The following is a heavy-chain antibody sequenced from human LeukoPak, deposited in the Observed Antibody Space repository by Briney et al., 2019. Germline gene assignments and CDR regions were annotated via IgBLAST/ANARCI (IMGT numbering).Heavy chain of an antibody. CDR2: IIPIFGTA. D-gene: IGHD3-10*01. CDR1: GGTFSSYA. CDR3: VTYYYGSGSYPPDAFDI. V-gene: IGHV1-69*05. Sequence: SVKVSCKASGGTFSSYAISWVRQAPGQGLEWIGGIIPIFGTANYAQKFQGRVTITTDESTSTAYMELSSLRSEDTAVYYCVTYYYGSGSYPPDAFDIWGQGTMVTVSS. J-gene: IGHJ3*02.